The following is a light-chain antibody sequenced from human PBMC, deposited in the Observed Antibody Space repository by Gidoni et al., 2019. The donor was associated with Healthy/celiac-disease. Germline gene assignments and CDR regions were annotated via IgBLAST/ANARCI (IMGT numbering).Light chain of an antibody. J-gene: IGLJ1*01. Sequence: SYVLTPPPPASVAPGQTARITCGGNNIGSKSVNWYQQKPGQAPVLVVDDDSDRPSGIPERFSGSNSGNTATLTISRVEAGDEADYYCQVWDSSSDHLYVFGTGTKVTVL. CDR3: QVWDSSSDHLYV. CDR1: NIGSKS. CDR2: DDS. V-gene: IGLV3-21*02.